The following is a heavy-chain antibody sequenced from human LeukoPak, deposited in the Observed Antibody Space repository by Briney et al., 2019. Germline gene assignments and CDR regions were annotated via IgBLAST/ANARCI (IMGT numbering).Heavy chain of an antibody. Sequence: QPGGSLRLSCAASGLTFNNYAMNWVRQASGKGLEWVSSISGGGETTYYADSAKGRFTISRDNSQNTLYLQMNSLRAEDTAVYYCARDYADYVGYFFFDYWGQGTLVTVSS. V-gene: IGHV3-23*01. CDR1: GLTFNNYA. CDR2: ISGGGETT. CDR3: ARDYADYVGYFFFDY. D-gene: IGHD4-17*01. J-gene: IGHJ4*02.